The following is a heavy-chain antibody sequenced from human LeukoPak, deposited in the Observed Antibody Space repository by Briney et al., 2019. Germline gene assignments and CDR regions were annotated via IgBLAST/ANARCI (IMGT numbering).Heavy chain of an antibody. V-gene: IGHV4-34*01. CDR3: ARFRGVAAAHLYYFDY. J-gene: IGHJ4*02. D-gene: IGHD6-13*01. CDR2: INHSGST. Sequence: SETLSLTCAVYGGSFSGYYWSWIRQPPGKGLEWIGEINHSGSTNYNPSLKSRVTISVDTSKNQFSLKLSSVTAADTAVCYCARFRGVAAAHLYYFDYWGQGTLVTVSS. CDR1: GGSFSGYY.